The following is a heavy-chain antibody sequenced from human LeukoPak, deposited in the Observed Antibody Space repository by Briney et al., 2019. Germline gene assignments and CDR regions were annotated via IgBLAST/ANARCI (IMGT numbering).Heavy chain of an antibody. J-gene: IGHJ4*02. CDR1: GFTFRNYA. CDR2: ISGSGDNT. D-gene: IGHD3-22*01. V-gene: IGHV3-23*01. Sequence: GGSLRLSCVASGFTFRNYAMTWVRQAPGKGLEWVSGISGSGDNTHYADSVKGRFTISRDKSKNTLYLQMNSLRAEDTAIYYCAKGYDTSGYDYWGQGTLVTVSS. CDR3: AKGYDTSGYDY.